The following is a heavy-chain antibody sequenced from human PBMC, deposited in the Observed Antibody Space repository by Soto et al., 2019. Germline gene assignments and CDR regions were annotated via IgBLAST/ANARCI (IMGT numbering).Heavy chain of an antibody. Sequence: GGSLRLSCAASGFTFSSYSMNWVRQAPGKGLEWVSYISSSSSTIYYADSVKGRFTISRDNAKNSLYLQMNSLRDEDTAVYYCARGPAYYYDSSDSYGMDVWGQGTTVTVSS. V-gene: IGHV3-48*02. CDR1: GFTFSSYS. D-gene: IGHD3-22*01. J-gene: IGHJ6*02. CDR3: ARGPAYYYDSSDSYGMDV. CDR2: ISSSSSTI.